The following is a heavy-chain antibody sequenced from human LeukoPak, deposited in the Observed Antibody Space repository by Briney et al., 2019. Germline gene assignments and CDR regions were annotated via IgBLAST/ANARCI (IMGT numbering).Heavy chain of an antibody. Sequence: SETLSLACTVSGGSIISYYWSWIRQPPGKGLEWIGYIYYSGSTNYNPPLKSRVTILVDTSNNQFSLRLTSVTAADTAVYYCARGSQVGRAAAAFDYWGQGALVTVSS. CDR1: GGSIISYY. CDR3: ARGSQVGRAAAAFDY. CDR2: IYYSGST. J-gene: IGHJ4*02. V-gene: IGHV4-59*08. D-gene: IGHD6-13*01.